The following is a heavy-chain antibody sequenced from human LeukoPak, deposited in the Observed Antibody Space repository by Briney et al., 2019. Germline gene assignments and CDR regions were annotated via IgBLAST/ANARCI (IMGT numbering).Heavy chain of an antibody. CDR2: IWYDGSNK. V-gene: IGHV3-33*01. CDR1: GFTFSSYG. J-gene: IGHJ4*02. Sequence: GRSLRLPCAASGFTFSSYGMHWVRQAPGKGLEWVAVIWYDGSNKYYEDSVKGRFTISRDNSKNTLYLQMNSLRAEDTAVYYCARGALGYSGYDLDYWGQGTLVTVSS. CDR3: ARGALGYSGYDLDY. D-gene: IGHD5-12*01.